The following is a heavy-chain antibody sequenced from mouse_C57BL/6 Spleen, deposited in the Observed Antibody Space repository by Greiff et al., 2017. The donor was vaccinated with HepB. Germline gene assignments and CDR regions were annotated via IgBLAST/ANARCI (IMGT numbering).Heavy chain of an antibody. Sequence: VQLQQSGPELVKPGASVKMSCKASGYTFTDYNMHWVKQSHGKSLEWIGYINPNNGGTSYNQKFKGKATLTVNKSSSTAYMELRSLTSEDSAVYYCARGYYGSSYEWFAYWGQGTLVTVSA. CDR1: GYTFTDYN. CDR2: INPNNGGT. J-gene: IGHJ3*01. V-gene: IGHV1-22*01. CDR3: ARGYYGSSYEWFAY. D-gene: IGHD1-1*01.